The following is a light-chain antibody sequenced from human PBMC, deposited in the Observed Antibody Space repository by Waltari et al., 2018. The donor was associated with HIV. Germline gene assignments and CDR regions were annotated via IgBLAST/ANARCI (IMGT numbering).Light chain of an antibody. CDR3: QHLNTYPYT. CDR2: AAS. J-gene: IGKJ2*01. CDR1: HRISTY. Sequence: DIQLTQSPSFLSASVGARVTITCRADHRISTYSAWHQQKPGKAPKLLISAASALQSGVPSRFSGSGSVREFTLTISSLQPEDFASYYCQHLNTYPYTFGQGTKLEIK. V-gene: IGKV1-9*01.